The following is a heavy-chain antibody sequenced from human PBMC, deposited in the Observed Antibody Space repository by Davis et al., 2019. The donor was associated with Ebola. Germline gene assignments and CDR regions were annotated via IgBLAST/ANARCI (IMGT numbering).Heavy chain of an antibody. CDR1: GGSISSYY. D-gene: IGHD3-16*01. V-gene: IGHV4-59*08. J-gene: IGHJ4*02. CDR2: IYYSGST. Sequence: SETLSLTCTVSGGSISSYYWSWIRQPPRKGLEWIGYIYYSGSTNYNPSLKSRVTISVDTSKNQFSLKLSSVTAADTAVYYCARLSEATAGGGIDYWGQGTLVTVSS. CDR3: ARLSEATAGGGIDY.